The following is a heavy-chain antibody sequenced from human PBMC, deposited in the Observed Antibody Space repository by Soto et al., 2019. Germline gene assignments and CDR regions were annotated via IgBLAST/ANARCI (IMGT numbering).Heavy chain of an antibody. J-gene: IGHJ4*02. V-gene: IGHV1-18*01. Sequence: ASVKVSCKASGYTFTSYGISWVRQAPGQGLEWMGWISASNGNIYYGQKFQGRVTMTTDSFTSTAYMELSSLTSDDTAVYYCARALPYSSSGDSWGRGTLVTVSS. D-gene: IGHD6-13*01. CDR1: GYTFTSYG. CDR2: ISASNGNI. CDR3: ARALPYSSSGDS.